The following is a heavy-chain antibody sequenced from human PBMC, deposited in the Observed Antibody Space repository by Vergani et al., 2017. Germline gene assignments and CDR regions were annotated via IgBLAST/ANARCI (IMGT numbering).Heavy chain of an antibody. D-gene: IGHD2-2*01. CDR1: GGSINSHNYY. CDR2: IHTSGST. Sequence: QVQLQESGPGLVKPSQTLSLTCTVSGGSINSHNYYWSWIRQPAGKGLEWIGRIHTSGSTNYNPSLKSRVTMSEDTSKNQFSLKLSSVTAADTAVYYCARSKRYCSSTSCQPFDYWGQGTLVTVSS. V-gene: IGHV4-61*02. J-gene: IGHJ4*02. CDR3: ARSKRYCSSTSCQPFDY.